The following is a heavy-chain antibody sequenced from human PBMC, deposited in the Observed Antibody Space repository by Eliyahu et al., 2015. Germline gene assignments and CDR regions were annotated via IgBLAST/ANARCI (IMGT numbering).Heavy chain of an antibody. CDR2: IIPIFGTA. Sequence: QVQLVQSGAEVKKPGSSVKVSCKASGGTFSSYAISWVRQAPGQGLEWMGGIIPIFGTANYAQKFQGRVTITTDESTSTAYMELSSLRSEDTAVYYCARGFTSGYDPYYYGMDVWGQGTTVTVSS. D-gene: IGHD5-12*01. CDR3: ARGFTSGYDPYYYGMDV. CDR1: GGTFSSYA. V-gene: IGHV1-69*05. J-gene: IGHJ6*02.